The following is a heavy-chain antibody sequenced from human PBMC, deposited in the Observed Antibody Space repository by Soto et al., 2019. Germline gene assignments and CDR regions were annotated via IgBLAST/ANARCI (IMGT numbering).Heavy chain of an antibody. V-gene: IGHV3-48*02. CDR2: ISGGGVPV. J-gene: IGHJ4*02. CDR3: ARFTATTGCDF. CDR1: GFTFSGYS. Sequence: GSLRLSCKASGFTFSGYSMDWVRQAPGKGLEWIAYISGGGVPVYYADSVKGRFTISRDNAKNSLYLQLNHLRDEDTAVYYCARFTATTGCDFWGQGTLVTVSS. D-gene: IGHD1-1*01.